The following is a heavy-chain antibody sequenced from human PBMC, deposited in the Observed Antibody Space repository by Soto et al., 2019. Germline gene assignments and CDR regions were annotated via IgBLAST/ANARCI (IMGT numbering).Heavy chain of an antibody. J-gene: IGHJ4*02. V-gene: IGHV3-30*18. CDR3: AKDSDAYDSSGYYGY. D-gene: IGHD3-22*01. CDR2: ISYDGSNK. Sequence: TGGSLRLSCAASGFTFSSYGMHWVRQAPGKGLEWVAVISYDGSNKYYADSVKGRFTISRDNSKNTLYLQMNSLRAEDTAVYYCAKDSDAYDSSGYYGYWGQGTLVTVSS. CDR1: GFTFSSYG.